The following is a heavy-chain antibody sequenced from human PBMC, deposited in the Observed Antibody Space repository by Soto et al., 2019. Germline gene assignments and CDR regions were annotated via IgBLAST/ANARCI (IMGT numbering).Heavy chain of an antibody. CDR3: AKGEINYGDYGPVDY. J-gene: IGHJ4*02. CDR2: ISYDGSNK. Sequence: QVQLVESGGGVVQPGRSLRLSCAASGFTFSSYGMHWVRQAPGKGLEWVAVISYDGSNKYYADSVKGRFTISRDNSKNTQYLQMNSLRAEDTSVYYCAKGEINYGDYGPVDYWGQGTLVSLSS. CDR1: GFTFSSYG. D-gene: IGHD4-17*01. V-gene: IGHV3-30*18.